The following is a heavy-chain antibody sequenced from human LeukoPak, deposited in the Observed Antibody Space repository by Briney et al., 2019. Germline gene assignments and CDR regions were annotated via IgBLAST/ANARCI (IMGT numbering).Heavy chain of an antibody. V-gene: IGHV4-59*10. Sequence: SETLSLTCAVYGGSISSYYWSWIRQPAGKGLEWIGRIYTSGSTNYNPSLKSRVTMSVDTSKNQFSLKLSSVTAADTAVYYCARLAAAGDYYYYGMDVWGQGTTVTVSS. CDR2: IYTSGST. CDR3: ARLAAAGDYYYYGMDV. D-gene: IGHD6-13*01. J-gene: IGHJ6*02. CDR1: GGSISSYY.